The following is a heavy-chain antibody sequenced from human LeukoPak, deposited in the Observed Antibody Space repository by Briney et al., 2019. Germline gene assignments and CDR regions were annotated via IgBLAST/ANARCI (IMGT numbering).Heavy chain of an antibody. CDR2: IKQDGSEK. J-gene: IGHJ6*03. CDR1: GFTFSSYW. D-gene: IGHD3-10*01. V-gene: IGHV3-7*01. Sequence: GGSLRLSCAASGFTFSSYWMSWVRQAPGKGLEGVANIKQDGSEKYYVDSVKGRFTISRDNAKNSLYLQMNSLRAEDTAVYYCARDGSHYYGSGYYYYYMDVWGKGTTVTVSS. CDR3: ARDGSHYYGSGYYYYYMDV.